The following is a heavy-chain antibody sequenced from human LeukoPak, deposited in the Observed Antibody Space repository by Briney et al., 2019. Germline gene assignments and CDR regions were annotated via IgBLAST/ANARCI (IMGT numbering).Heavy chain of an antibody. Sequence: GGSLRLSCAASGFTFSSYSTNWVRQAPGKGLEWVSTISSSSSYIYYADSVKGRFTISRDNAKNSLYLQMNSLRAEDTAVYYCARDLTVGATVRYFDYWGQGTLVTVSS. V-gene: IGHV3-21*01. CDR1: GFTFSSYS. CDR2: ISSSSSYI. CDR3: ARDLTVGATVRYFDY. D-gene: IGHD1-26*01. J-gene: IGHJ4*02.